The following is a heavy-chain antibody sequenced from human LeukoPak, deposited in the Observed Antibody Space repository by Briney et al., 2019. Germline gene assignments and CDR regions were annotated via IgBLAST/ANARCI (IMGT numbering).Heavy chain of an antibody. CDR3: ARDERLLSFLK. CDR2: ITGSGGST. V-gene: IGHV3-23*01. Sequence: GGTLRLSCAASGFTFSNYGLSWVRQAPGKGLEWVSGITGSGGSTYCADSVKGRFTISRDNSKNTLYLQMNSLRAEDTAIYYCARDERLLSFLKWGQGTLVTVSS. CDR1: GFTFSNYG. D-gene: IGHD3-3*01. J-gene: IGHJ4*02.